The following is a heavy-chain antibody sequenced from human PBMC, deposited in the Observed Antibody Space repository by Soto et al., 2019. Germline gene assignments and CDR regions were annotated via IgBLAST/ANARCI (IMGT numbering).Heavy chain of an antibody. CDR1: GFTFNRYG. CDR2: ISFDETAK. V-gene: IGHV3-30*03. J-gene: IGHJ5*02. D-gene: IGHD4-4*01. CDR3: PTGRTTRFDP. Sequence: GGSLRLSXVASGFTFNRYGMHWVRQAPGKGLEWVAEISFDETAKYYAESVKGRFTVSRDNGNNTLHLEMNSLGAKDTAVYFCPTGRTTRFDPWGQGTLVTVSS.